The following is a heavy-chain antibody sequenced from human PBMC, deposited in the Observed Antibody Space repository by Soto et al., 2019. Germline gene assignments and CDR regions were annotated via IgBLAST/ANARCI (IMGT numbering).Heavy chain of an antibody. Sequence: EVQLVESGGGLVEPGGSLRLSCAASGFNFINAWMHWVRQAPGKGLEWVGRIKSKTDGGTTDYAAPVKGRFIISRDDSKNTLYLQIHSLKMEDTAVYYCSALGVWGQGTTVTVSS. CDR1: GFNFINAW. CDR2: IKSKTDGGTT. CDR3: SALGV. D-gene: IGHD1-26*01. V-gene: IGHV3-15*07. J-gene: IGHJ6*02.